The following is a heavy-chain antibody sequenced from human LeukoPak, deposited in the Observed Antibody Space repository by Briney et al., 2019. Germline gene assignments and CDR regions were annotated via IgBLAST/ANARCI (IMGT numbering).Heavy chain of an antibody. J-gene: IGHJ3*02. V-gene: IGHV3-9*01. D-gene: IGHD6-13*01. CDR2: ISWSSGII. CDR3: AKDLSGTLADAFDM. Sequence: SLRLSCAPSGFTFDHYDMHWVRQAPGKGLEWVSGISWSSGIIGYADSGKGRFTISRDNAKNSLYLQMNSLRAEGTALYYCAKDLSGTLADAFDMWRQGTMVSVPS. CDR1: GFTFDHYD.